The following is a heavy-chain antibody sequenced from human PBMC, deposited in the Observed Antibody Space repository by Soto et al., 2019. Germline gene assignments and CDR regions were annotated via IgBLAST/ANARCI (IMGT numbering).Heavy chain of an antibody. CDR3: AREYCSSNSCYTLAGMDV. V-gene: IGHV4-4*02. CDR1: GGSISSSNW. J-gene: IGHJ6*02. D-gene: IGHD2-2*02. CDR2: IYHSGST. Sequence: PSETLSLTCAVSGGSISSSNWWSWVRQPPGKGLEWIGEIYHSGSTNYNPSLKSRVTISVDKSKNQFSLKLSSVTAADTAVYYCAREYCSSNSCYTLAGMDVWGQGTTVTVSS.